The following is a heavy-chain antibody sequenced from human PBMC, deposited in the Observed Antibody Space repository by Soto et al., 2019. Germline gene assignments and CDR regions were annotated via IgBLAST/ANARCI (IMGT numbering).Heavy chain of an antibody. CDR1: GFTFSSYG. D-gene: IGHD6-19*01. Sequence: PGGSLRLSCAASGFTFSSYGMHWVRQAPGKGLEWVAVISYDGSNKYYADSVKGRFTISRDNSKNTLYLQMNSLRAEDTAVYYCAKGGGRAVADHFDYWGQGTLVTVSS. J-gene: IGHJ4*02. CDR3: AKGGGRAVADHFDY. CDR2: ISYDGSNK. V-gene: IGHV3-30*18.